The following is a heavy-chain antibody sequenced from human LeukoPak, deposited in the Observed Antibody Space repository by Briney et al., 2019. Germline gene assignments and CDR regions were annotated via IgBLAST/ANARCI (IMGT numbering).Heavy chain of an antibody. V-gene: IGHV4-4*07. CDR1: GGSISNYY. D-gene: IGHD3-3*01. Sequence: SETLSLTCTVSGGSISNYYWSWIRQPAGKGLEWIGRIYAGGTASYNPSLKSRVTMSADMSKNQLSLKLTSVTAADTAVYFCARDGATGVFETWGQGTLVAVSA. J-gene: IGHJ5*02. CDR3: ARDGATGVFET. CDR2: IYAGGTA.